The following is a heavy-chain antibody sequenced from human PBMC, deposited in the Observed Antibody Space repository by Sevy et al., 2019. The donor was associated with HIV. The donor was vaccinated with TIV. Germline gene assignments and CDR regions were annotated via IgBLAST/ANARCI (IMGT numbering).Heavy chain of an antibody. J-gene: IGHJ6*02. D-gene: IGHD5-12*01. CDR2: IKEDESEK. CDR3: ARVGLGFSGYDYYYAMDV. V-gene: IGHV3-7*01. Sequence: GGSLRLSCAVSGFIFRSYWMTWVRQAPGKGLEWVVNIKEDESEKYYVDSVKGRFTISRDNAKNTLYLQINSLKAEDTAVYYCARVGLGFSGYDYYYAMDVWGQGTTVTVSS. CDR1: GFIFRSYW.